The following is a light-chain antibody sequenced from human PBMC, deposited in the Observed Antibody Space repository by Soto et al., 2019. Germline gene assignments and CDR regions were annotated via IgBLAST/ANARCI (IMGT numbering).Light chain of an antibody. Sequence: DIKMTQSPSSLSASVGDRVTITCRASQRISSYLAWYQQKPGKAPKLLIYGASSRATGIPDRFSGSGSGTDFTLTISRLEPEDFAVYYCQQYGSSPITFGQGTRLEIK. J-gene: IGKJ5*01. CDR1: QRISSY. CDR3: QQYGSSPIT. V-gene: IGKV1-NL1*01. CDR2: GAS.